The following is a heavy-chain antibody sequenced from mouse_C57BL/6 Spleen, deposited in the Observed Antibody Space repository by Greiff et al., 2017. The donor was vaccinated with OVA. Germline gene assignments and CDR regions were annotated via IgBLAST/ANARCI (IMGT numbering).Heavy chain of an antibody. Sequence: VQLQQPGAELVRPGTSVKLSCKASGYTFTSYWMHWVKQRPGQGLAWIGVIDPSDSYTNYNQKFKGKATLTVDTSSSTAYMQLSSLTSEDSAVYYCARDLGPHWYFDVWGTGTTVTVSS. D-gene: IGHD4-1*01. V-gene: IGHV1-59*01. J-gene: IGHJ1*03. CDR2: IDPSDSYT. CDR3: ARDLGPHWYFDV. CDR1: GYTFTSYW.